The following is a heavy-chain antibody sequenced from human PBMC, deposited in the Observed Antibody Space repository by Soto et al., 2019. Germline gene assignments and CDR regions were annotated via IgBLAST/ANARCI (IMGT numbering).Heavy chain of an antibody. V-gene: IGHV1-69*02. CDR1: VDTFSSYT. J-gene: IGHJ6*03. CDR3: ARVIPNGAYYYMDV. CDR2: IIPILGIA. D-gene: IGHD1-26*01. Sequence: SVKVSRKAAVDTFSSYTISWVRHTPGQGLEWMGRIIPILGIANYAQKFQGRVTITADKSTSTAYMELSSLRSEDTAVYYCARVIPNGAYYYMDVWGKGTTVTVSS.